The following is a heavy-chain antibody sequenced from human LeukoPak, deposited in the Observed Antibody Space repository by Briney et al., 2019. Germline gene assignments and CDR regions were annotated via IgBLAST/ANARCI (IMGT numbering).Heavy chain of an antibody. CDR3: AREGSVSAGAFDI. V-gene: IGHV3-30*04. D-gene: IGHD3-10*01. Sequence: PGGSLRLSCAASGFTFSSYAMHWVRQAPGKGLEWVAVISYDGSNKYYADSVKGRFTISKDNSKNTLYLQMNGLRAEDTAVYYCAREGSVSAGAFDIWGQGTMVTVSS. CDR2: ISYDGSNK. CDR1: GFTFSSYA. J-gene: IGHJ3*02.